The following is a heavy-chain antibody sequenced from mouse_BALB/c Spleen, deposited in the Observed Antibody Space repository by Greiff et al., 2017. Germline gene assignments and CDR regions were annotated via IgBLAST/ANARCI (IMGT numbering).Heavy chain of an antibody. CDR2: IWAGGST. V-gene: IGHV2-9*02. Sequence: QVQLKESGPGLVAPSQSLSITCTVSGFSLTSYGVHWVRQPPGKGLEWLGVIWAGGSTNYNSALMSRLSISKDNSKSQVFLKMNSLQTDDTAMYYCATSMITTTGGGNYYAMDYWGQGTSVTVSS. CDR1: GFSLTSYG. D-gene: IGHD2-4*01. J-gene: IGHJ4*01. CDR3: ATSMITTTGGGNYYAMDY.